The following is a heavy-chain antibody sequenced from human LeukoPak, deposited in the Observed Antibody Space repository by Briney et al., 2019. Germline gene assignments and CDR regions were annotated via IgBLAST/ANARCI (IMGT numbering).Heavy chain of an antibody. J-gene: IGHJ5*02. CDR2: ISSSSSTI. V-gene: IGHV3-48*04. CDR1: GFTCSSYS. Sequence: GGSLRLSCAASGFTCSSYSMNWVRQAPGKGLEWVSYISSSSSTIYYADSVKGRFTISRDNAKNSLYLQMNSLRAEDTAVYYCAKDGHLYDSSGYPNWFDPWGQGTLVTVSS. D-gene: IGHD3-22*01. CDR3: AKDGHLYDSSGYPNWFDP.